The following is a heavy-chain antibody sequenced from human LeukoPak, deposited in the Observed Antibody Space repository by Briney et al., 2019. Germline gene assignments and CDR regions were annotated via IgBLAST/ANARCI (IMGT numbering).Heavy chain of an antibody. CDR2: IYYSGST. CDR1: GGSISSYY. D-gene: IGHD5-18*01. J-gene: IGHJ1*01. V-gene: IGHV4-59*12. Sequence: RASETLSLTCTVSGGSISSYYWSWIRQPPGKGLEWIGYIYYSGSTYYNPSLKSRVTISVDTSKNQFSLKLSSVTAADTAVYYCARDRGYSYGYAPEYFQHWGQGTLVTVSS. CDR3: ARDRGYSYGYAPEYFQH.